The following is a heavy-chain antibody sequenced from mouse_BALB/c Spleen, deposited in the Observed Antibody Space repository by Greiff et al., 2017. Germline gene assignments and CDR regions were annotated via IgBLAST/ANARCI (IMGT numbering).Heavy chain of an antibody. Sequence: LQQPGAELVKPGASVKLSCKASGYTFTSYWMHWVKQRPGQGLEWIGEINPSNGRTNYNEKFKSKATLTVDKSSSTAYMQLSSLTSEDSAVYYCARPGSSDYWGQGTTLTVSS. V-gene: IGHV1S81*02. CDR2: INPSNGRT. CDR1: GYTFTSYW. D-gene: IGHD1-1*01. CDR3: ARPGSSDY. J-gene: IGHJ2*01.